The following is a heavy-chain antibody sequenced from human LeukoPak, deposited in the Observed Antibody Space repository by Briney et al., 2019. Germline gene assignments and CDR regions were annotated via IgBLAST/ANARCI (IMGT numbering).Heavy chain of an antibody. CDR3: ATYVWARHFDY. D-gene: IGHD3-16*01. V-gene: IGHV4-38-2*02. Sequence: SETLSLTCNVSGHSIRSAYSWGWIRQPPGKGLEWIVSTFHSGNTYYNPSLQSRVTISVDTSKNQFSLRLNSVTAADTAVYYCATYVWARHFDYWGQGTLVTVSS. J-gene: IGHJ4*02. CDR2: TFHSGNT. CDR1: GHSIRSAYS.